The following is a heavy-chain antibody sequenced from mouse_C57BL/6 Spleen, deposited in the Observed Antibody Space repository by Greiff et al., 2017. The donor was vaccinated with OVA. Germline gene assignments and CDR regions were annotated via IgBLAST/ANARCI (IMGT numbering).Heavy chain of an antibody. Sequence: QVTLKVSGPGILQSSQTLSLTCSFSGFSLSTSGMGVSWIRQPSGKGLEWLAHIYWDDDKRYKPSLKSRLTISKDTSRNQGFLKSTSVDTAETATYYCAGRASYYDYFWYFDVWGTGTTVTVSS. V-gene: IGHV8-12*01. J-gene: IGHJ1*03. CDR2: IYWDDDK. CDR3: AGRASYYDYFWYFDV. CDR1: GFSLSTSGMG. D-gene: IGHD2-4*01.